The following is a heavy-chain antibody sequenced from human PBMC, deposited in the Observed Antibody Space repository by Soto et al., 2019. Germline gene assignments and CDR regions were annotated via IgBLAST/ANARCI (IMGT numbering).Heavy chain of an antibody. Sequence: LRLSCAASGFTFSSYAMSWVRQAPGKGLEWVSAISGSGGSTYYADSVKGRFTISRDNSKNTLYLQMNSLRAEDTAVYYCAKVLMVRGSRFDYWGQGTLVTVSS. CDR2: ISGSGGST. J-gene: IGHJ4*02. CDR1: GFTFSSYA. D-gene: IGHD3-10*01. CDR3: AKVLMVRGSRFDY. V-gene: IGHV3-23*01.